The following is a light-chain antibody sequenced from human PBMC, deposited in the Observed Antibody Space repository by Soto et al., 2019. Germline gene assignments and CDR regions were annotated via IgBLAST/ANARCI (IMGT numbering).Light chain of an antibody. CDR1: QDISNY. V-gene: IGKV1-33*01. CDR2: DAS. Sequence: DIQMTQSPSSLSASVGDRVTITCQASQDISNYLNWYQQKPGKAPKLLIYDASNLETGVTSRFSGSGSGTDFTFTISSLQPEDIATYYCQKYDNLPWTFGQGTKEQLK. CDR3: QKYDNLPWT. J-gene: IGKJ1*01.